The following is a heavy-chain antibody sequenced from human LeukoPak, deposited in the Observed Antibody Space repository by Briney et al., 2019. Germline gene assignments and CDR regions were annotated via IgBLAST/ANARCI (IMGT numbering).Heavy chain of an antibody. J-gene: IGHJ5*02. V-gene: IGHV1-8*03. CDR1: GGTFSSYA. CDR2: MNPNSGNT. D-gene: IGHD3-3*01. Sequence: ASVKVSCKASGGTFSSYAISWVRQAPGQGLEWMGWMNPNSGNTGYAQKFQGRVTITRNTSISTAYMELSSLRSEDTAVYYCARGAIFGVVINPYNWFDPWGQGTLVTVSS. CDR3: ARGAIFGVVINPYNWFDP.